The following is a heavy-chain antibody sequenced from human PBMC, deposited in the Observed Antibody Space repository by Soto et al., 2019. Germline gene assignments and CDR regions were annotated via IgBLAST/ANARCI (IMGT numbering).Heavy chain of an antibody. V-gene: IGHV4-34*01. CDR3: ASRIAVAGTLPFVDY. J-gene: IGHJ4*02. CDR2: INHSGST. Sequence: PSETLSLTCAVYGGSFSGYYWSWIRQPPGKGLEWIGEINHSGSTNYNPSLKSRVTISVDTSKNQFSLKLSSVTAADTAVYYCASRIAVAGTLPFVDYWGQGTLVTVSS. CDR1: GGSFSGYY. D-gene: IGHD6-19*01.